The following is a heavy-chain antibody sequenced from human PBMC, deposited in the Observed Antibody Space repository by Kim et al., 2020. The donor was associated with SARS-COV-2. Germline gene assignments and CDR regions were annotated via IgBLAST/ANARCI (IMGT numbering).Heavy chain of an antibody. CDR2: IYSSGTT. CDR1: DFTVSRHD. V-gene: IGHV3-53*01. J-gene: IGHJ6*02. D-gene: IGHD3-3*01. CDR3: ARDGRRNYDVWSIHGNRNYHDMDV. Sequence: GGSLRLSCTASDFTVSRHDMSWVRQAPGKGLEWVSIIYSSGTTNYLDSVKGRFTISRDNSKNTVYLQMNNLKTEDTAVYYCARDGRRNYDVWSIHGNRNYHDMDVWGQGTTVTVSS.